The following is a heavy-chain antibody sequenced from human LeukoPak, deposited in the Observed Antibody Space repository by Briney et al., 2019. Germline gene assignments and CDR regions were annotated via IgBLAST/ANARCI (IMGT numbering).Heavy chain of an antibody. J-gene: IGHJ3*02. CDR2: ISGSSGST. Sequence: GGSLRLSCGASGFTFSIHAMRGLPQAPGKALEGVSSISGSSGSTYYADSVKGRFTISRDNSKNTLYLQMNSLRAEDTAVYYCAKVRGRQFYDAFDNWGQGTMVTVSS. V-gene: IGHV3-23*01. CDR3: AKVRGRQFYDAFDN. D-gene: IGHD4-11*01. CDR1: GFTFSIHA.